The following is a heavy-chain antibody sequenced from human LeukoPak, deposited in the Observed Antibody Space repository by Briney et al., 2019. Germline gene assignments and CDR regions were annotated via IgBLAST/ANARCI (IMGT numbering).Heavy chain of an antibody. CDR1: GFTFSSYA. J-gene: IGHJ4*02. CDR2: ICGSGGST. Sequence: GGSLRLSCAASGFTFSSYAMSWVRQAPGKGLEWVSAICGSGGSTYYADSVKGRFTISRDNSKNTLYLQMNSLRAEDTAVYYCAKDSDSSGWYSRFDYWGQGTLVTVSS. D-gene: IGHD6-19*01. CDR3: AKDSDSSGWYSRFDY. V-gene: IGHV3-23*01.